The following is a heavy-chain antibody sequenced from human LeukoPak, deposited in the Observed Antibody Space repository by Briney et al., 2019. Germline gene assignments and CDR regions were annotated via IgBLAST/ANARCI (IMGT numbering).Heavy chain of an antibody. CDR3: ARQLYTSGSYYAPIDV. CDR2: IHSSGSM. D-gene: IGHD3-10*01. V-gene: IGHV4-39*01. Sequence: PSETLSLTCTVSGGSISSSTYFWGLIRQPPGKGLQWIGSIHSSGSMYFNPSLKSRVTISIDTSNNQFSLRLTSVTAADTALYFCARQLYTSGSYYAPIDVWGKGTTVTISS. CDR1: GGSISSSTYF. J-gene: IGHJ6*03.